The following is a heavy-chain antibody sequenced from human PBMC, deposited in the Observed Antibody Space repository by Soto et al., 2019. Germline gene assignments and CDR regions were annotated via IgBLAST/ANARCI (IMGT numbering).Heavy chain of an antibody. D-gene: IGHD3-22*01. V-gene: IGHV2-5*01. J-gene: IGHJ5*02. CDR3: AHSGWDYFDSYSYYYERGGIWVYP. CDR1: GFSLTTTGVG. Sequence: QITLAEAGPTLVKPTQTLTLTCNFSGFSLTTTGVGVGWIRQPPGKALEWLGIIYGNDETRYSPSLKSRLTSTKDTSDNQVVLTMTTMDSVDTSTYYCAHSGWDYFDSYSYYYERGGIWVYPWGTGTLVTVSS. CDR2: IYGNDET.